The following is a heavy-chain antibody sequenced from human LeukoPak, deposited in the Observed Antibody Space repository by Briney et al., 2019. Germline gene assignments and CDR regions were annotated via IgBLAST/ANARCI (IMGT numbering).Heavy chain of an antibody. J-gene: IGHJ5*02. Sequence: GASVKVSCKASGYSFGIFGISWVRQAPGQGLEWMGWISANNGNTKYAQNLQGRVTMTTDTSTSTAYMELRSLRSDGTAVYYCARVGVVVPAAWFDPWGQGTLVTVSS. D-gene: IGHD2-2*01. CDR3: ARVGVVVPAAWFDP. V-gene: IGHV1-18*01. CDR2: ISANNGNT. CDR1: GYSFGIFG.